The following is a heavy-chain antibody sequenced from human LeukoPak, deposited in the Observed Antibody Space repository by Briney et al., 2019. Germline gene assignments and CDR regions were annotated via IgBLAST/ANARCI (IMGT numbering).Heavy chain of an antibody. V-gene: IGHV3-21*01. CDR3: AKDPFTSGANWFDP. CDR1: GFTFSNSN. CDR2: ITSGSSYI. J-gene: IGHJ5*02. D-gene: IGHD1-26*01. Sequence: GGSLRLSSAASGFTFSNSNMNWVRQAPGKGLEWVSSITSGSSYIFYADSVKGRFTISRDNAKNSLFLQMNSLRAEDTAVYYCAKDPFTSGANWFDPWGQGTLVTVSS.